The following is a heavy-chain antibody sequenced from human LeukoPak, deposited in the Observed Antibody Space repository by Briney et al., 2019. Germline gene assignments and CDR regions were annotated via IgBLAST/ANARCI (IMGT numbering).Heavy chain of an antibody. CDR3: ARARSGIAGFDP. CDR2: IYHSGST. Sequence: SETLSLTCTVSGYSISSGYYWGWIRQPPGKGLEWIGGIYHSGSTYYNPSLKSRVTISVDTSKNQFSLKLSSVTAADTAVYYCARARSGIAGFDPWGQGTLVTVSS. V-gene: IGHV4-38-2*02. J-gene: IGHJ5*02. CDR1: GYSISSGYY. D-gene: IGHD6-13*01.